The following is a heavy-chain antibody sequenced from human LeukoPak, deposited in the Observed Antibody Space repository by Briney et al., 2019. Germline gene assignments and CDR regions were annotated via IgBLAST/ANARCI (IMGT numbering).Heavy chain of an antibody. CDR3: AKDRPFGDFRRRDPDF. J-gene: IGHJ4*02. D-gene: IGHD4-17*01. Sequence: GGSLRLSCAAPRFTFSSYAMSWVRQAPGKGLERVSSITGHGGTTYYADSVRGRFTVSRDNSNNTLYLQMNSLRAEDTAVYYCAKDRPFGDFRRRDPDFWGQGTLVTVSS. CDR2: ITGHGGTT. CDR1: RFTFSSYA. V-gene: IGHV3-23*01.